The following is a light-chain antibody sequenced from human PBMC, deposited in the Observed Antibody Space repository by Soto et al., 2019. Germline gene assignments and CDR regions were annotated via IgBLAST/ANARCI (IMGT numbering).Light chain of an antibody. V-gene: IGLV2-14*03. CDR3: SSYTRTCVLEV. Sequence: QSALTQPASVSGSPGQSVTISCTGTSSDVGGHYFVSWYQHHPGKAPKLIISDVSNRPSGVSNRFSGSKSGNTASLTISGLQAEDEADYYCSSYTRTCVLEVFGTGTKLTVL. J-gene: IGLJ1*01. CDR2: DVS. CDR1: SSDVGGHYF.